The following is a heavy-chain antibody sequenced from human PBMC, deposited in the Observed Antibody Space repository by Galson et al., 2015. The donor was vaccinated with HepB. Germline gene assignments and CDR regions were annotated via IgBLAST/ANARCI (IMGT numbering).Heavy chain of an antibody. Sequence: SLRLSCAASGFTFSSYAMHWVRQAPGKGLEWVAVISYDGSNKYYADSVKGRFTISRDNSKNTLYLQMNSLRAEDTAVYYCARGDDSSGYYYVGSDYWGQGTLVTVSS. J-gene: IGHJ4*02. CDR1: GFTFSSYA. CDR2: ISYDGSNK. V-gene: IGHV3-30*04. D-gene: IGHD3-22*01. CDR3: ARGDDSSGYYYVGSDY.